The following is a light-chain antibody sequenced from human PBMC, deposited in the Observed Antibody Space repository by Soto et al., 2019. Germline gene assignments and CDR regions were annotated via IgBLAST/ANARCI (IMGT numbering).Light chain of an antibody. V-gene: IGKV3-20*01. Sequence: EIVLTQSPGTLSLSPGEGATLSCRASQSISSNFLAWYQQKRGQAPRLLIHGASNRATGIPDRFSGSGSGTDSTLTITRLEPEEFAVYYCQQYGGSPRTFGQGTKVEVK. CDR3: QQYGGSPRT. J-gene: IGKJ1*01. CDR1: QSISSNF. CDR2: GAS.